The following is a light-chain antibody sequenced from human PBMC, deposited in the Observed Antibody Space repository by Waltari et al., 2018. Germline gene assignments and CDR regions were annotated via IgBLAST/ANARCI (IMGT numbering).Light chain of an antibody. Sequence: XXVLTQXPGTLSLSPXEXATLSCRASQSVSSSYLAWYQQKPGQAPRLLXYGASSRATXIPDRFSGSGSGTDFTXXISRLEPEDFAVYYXXXXGSSPITFGXGTRLEXK. V-gene: IGKV3-20*01. CDR1: QSVSSSY. CDR2: GAS. CDR3: XXXGSSPIT. J-gene: IGKJ5*01.